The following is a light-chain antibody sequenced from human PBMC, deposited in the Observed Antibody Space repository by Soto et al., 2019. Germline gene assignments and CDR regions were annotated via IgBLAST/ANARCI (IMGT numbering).Light chain of an antibody. CDR2: GAS. CDR3: QQYGRSPIT. J-gene: IGKJ5*01. V-gene: IGKV3-20*01. Sequence: EIVLTQSPDTLSLSPGERATLSFRASQSVTTSLAWYQQKTGQPPRLLISGASRRATGIPDRFSGSGSETDFTLTISRLEPEDFAVYYCQQYGRSPITFGLGTRLEI. CDR1: QSVTTS.